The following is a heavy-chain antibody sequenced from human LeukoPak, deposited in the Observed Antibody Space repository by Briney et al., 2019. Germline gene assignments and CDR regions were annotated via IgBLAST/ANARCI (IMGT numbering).Heavy chain of an antibody. D-gene: IGHD3-10*01. CDR3: AKASTFGELNRPFDY. CDR2: ISGGGGTT. J-gene: IGHJ4*02. CDR1: GFTFSSDA. V-gene: IGHV3-23*01. Sequence: PGGSLRLSCAASGFTFSSDAMSWVRQAPGKGLEWVSVISGGGGTTYYPDSVKGRFTISRDNSKNTLYLQMNSLRAEDTAVYYCAKASTFGELNRPFDYWGQGTLVTVSS.